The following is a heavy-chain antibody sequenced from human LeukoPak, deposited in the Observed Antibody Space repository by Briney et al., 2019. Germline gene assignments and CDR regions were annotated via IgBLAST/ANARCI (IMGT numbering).Heavy chain of an antibody. V-gene: IGHV3-23*01. CDR3: ATPLTTVTSDYYYYYGMDV. D-gene: IGHD4-4*01. CDR1: GFTFSSYA. J-gene: IGHJ6*02. CDR2: ISGSGGST. Sequence: GGSLRLSCAASGFTFSSYAMSWVRQAPGKGLEWVSAISGSGGSTYYADSVKGRFTISRDNSKNTLYLQMNSLRAEDTAVYYCATPLTTVTSDYYYYYGMDVWGQGTTVTVSS.